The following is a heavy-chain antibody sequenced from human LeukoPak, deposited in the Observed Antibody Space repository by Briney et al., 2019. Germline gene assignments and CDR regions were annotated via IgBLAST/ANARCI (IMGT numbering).Heavy chain of an antibody. CDR1: GFTFSSYA. CDR2: ISYDGSNK. CDR3: DTRRAAAGYNWFDP. D-gene: IGHD6-13*01. Sequence: RPGGSLRLSCAASGFTFSSYAMHWVRQAPGKGLEWVAGISYDGSNKYYADSVKGRFTISRDNSKNTLYLQMNSLRAEDTAVYYCDTRRAAAGYNWFDPWGQGTLVTVSS. V-gene: IGHV3-30-3*01. J-gene: IGHJ5*02.